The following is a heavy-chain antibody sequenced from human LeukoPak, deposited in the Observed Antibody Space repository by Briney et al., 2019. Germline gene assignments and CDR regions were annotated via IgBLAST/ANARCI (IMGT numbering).Heavy chain of an antibody. J-gene: IGHJ4*02. CDR1: GFTFSSYA. CDR3: AKGTPSYCSGGSCYSDYFDY. Sequence: HGGSLRLSCAASGFTFSSYAMSWVRQAPGKGLEWVSAISGSGGSTYYADSVKGRFTISRDNSKNTLYLQMNSLRAEDTAVYYCAKGTPSYCSGGSCYSDYFDYWGQGTLVTVSS. V-gene: IGHV3-23*01. D-gene: IGHD2-15*01. CDR2: ISGSGGST.